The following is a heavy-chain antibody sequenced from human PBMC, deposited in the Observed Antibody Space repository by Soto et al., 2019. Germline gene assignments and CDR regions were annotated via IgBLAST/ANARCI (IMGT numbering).Heavy chain of an antibody. V-gene: IGHV1-3*01. CDR1: GYTFTNYA. D-gene: IGHD5-12*01. Sequence: ASVKVSCKASGYTFTNYATHWVRQAPGQRLEWMGWINAGNGNTKYSQKFQGRVTITRDTSASTAYMELSSLRSEDTTVYYCARVSGYYLPDYWGQGTLVTVSS. J-gene: IGHJ4*02. CDR3: ARVSGYYLPDY. CDR2: INAGNGNT.